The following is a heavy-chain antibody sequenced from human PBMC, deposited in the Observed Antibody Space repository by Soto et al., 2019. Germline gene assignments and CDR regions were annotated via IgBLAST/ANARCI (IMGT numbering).Heavy chain of an antibody. J-gene: IGHJ6*03. CDR3: ARGHSDDYDFWSGYYPIGYYYYYMDV. CDR2: MNPNSGNT. CDR1: GYTFTSYD. Sequence: ASVKVSCKASGYTFTSYDINCVRQATGQGLEWMGWMNPNSGNTGYAQKFQGRVTMTRNTSISTAYMELSSLRSEDTAVYYCARGHSDDYDFWSGYYPIGYYYYYMDVWGKGTTVTVSS. V-gene: IGHV1-8*01. D-gene: IGHD3-3*01.